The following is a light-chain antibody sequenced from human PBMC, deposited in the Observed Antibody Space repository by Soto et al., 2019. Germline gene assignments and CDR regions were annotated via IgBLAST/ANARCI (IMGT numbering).Light chain of an antibody. CDR2: EVS. CDR3: SSYTSSSTPLYV. J-gene: IGLJ1*01. V-gene: IGLV2-14*01. CDR1: SSDVGGYNY. Sequence: QSALTQPRSVSGSPGQSVTISCTGTSSDVGGYNYVSWYQQHPGKAPKLMIYEVSNRPSGVSHRFSGSKSGNTASLTISGLQAEDEGDYYCSSYTSSSTPLYVFGTGTKVTVL.